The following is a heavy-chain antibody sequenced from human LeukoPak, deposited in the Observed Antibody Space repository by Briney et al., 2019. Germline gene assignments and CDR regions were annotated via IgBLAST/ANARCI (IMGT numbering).Heavy chain of an antibody. CDR1: GFTFSNAW. V-gene: IGHV3-23*01. CDR3: AKWVEYFQH. CDR2: ISGSGGST. Sequence: GGSLRLSCATSGFTFSNAWMNWVRQAPGKGLEWVSAISGSGGSTYYADSVKSRFTISRDNSKNTLYLQMNSLRAEDTAVYYCAKWVEYFQHWGQGTLVTVSS. J-gene: IGHJ1*01. D-gene: IGHD1-26*01.